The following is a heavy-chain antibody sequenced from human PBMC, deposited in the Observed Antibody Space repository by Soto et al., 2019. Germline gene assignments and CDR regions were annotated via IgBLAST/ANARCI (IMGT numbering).Heavy chain of an antibody. CDR1: GFTFSDYY. D-gene: IGHD2-2*01. CDR3: ARDIVLVPAASTLYDP. V-gene: IGHV3-11*01. Sequence: PGGSLRLSCAASGFTFSDYYMSWICQAPGKGLEWVSYISSSGSTIYYADSVKGRFTISRDNAKNSLYLQMNSLRAEDTAVYYCARDIVLVPAASTLYDPWGQGTLVTVSS. J-gene: IGHJ5*02. CDR2: ISSSGSTI.